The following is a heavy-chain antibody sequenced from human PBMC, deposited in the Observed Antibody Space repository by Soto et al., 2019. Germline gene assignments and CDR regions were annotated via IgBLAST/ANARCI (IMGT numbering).Heavy chain of an antibody. V-gene: IGHV3-9*01. CDR2: ISGSI. D-gene: IGHD4-17*01. CDR3: AKDRDYERKYHFDY. Sequence: GGSLRLSCAASGFTFSSYAMSWDRQAPEKGLEWVSAISGSIGYADSVKGRFTISRDNAKNSLYLQMNSLRAEDTALYYCAKDRDYERKYHFDYWGQGTLVTVSS. CDR1: GFTFSSYA. J-gene: IGHJ4*02.